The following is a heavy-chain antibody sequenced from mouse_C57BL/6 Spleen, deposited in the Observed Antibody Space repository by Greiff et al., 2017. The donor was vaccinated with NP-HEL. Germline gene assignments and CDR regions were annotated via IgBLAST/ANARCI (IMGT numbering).Heavy chain of an antibody. CDR3: ARPITTVVAKGY. D-gene: IGHD1-1*01. J-gene: IGHJ2*01. CDR1: GYTFTSYW. V-gene: IGHV1-59*01. CDR2: IDPSDSYT. Sequence: VQLQQPGAELVRPGTSVKLSCKASGYTFTSYWMHWVKQRPGQGLEWIGVIDPSDSYTNYNQKFKGKATLTVDTSSSTAYMQLSSLTSEDSAVYYCARPITTVVAKGYWGQGTTLTVSS.